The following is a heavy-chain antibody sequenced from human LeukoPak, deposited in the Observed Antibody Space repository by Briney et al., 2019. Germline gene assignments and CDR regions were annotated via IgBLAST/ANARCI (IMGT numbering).Heavy chain of an antibody. D-gene: IGHD5-24*01. CDR1: GFTVSSNY. CDR2: IDHTGTS. V-gene: IGHV4-34*01. Sequence: GSLRLSCAASGFTVSSNYMSWVRQAPGKGLEWLGEIDHTGTSDYDPSLKSRITISLDISKKQLSLKLRYVTAADTALYFCTRGRFSWQAPSAFWGQGTLVSVSS. CDR3: TRGRFSWQAPSAF. J-gene: IGHJ4*02.